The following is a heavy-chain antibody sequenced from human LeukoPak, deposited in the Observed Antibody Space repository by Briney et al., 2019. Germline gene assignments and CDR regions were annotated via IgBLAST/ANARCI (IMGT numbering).Heavy chain of an antibody. D-gene: IGHD2-15*01. CDR1: GFIFSTYS. V-gene: IGHV3-7*01. CDR3: ARDTDGGRFDY. Sequence: GGSLRLSCAASGFIFSTYSINWVRQAPGRGLEWVANIKEDGSQTKYVGSVRGRFTISRDNAKNSLSLQMNSLRVEDTAVYYCARDTDGGRFDYWGQGTLVTVSS. CDR2: IKEDGSQT. J-gene: IGHJ4*02.